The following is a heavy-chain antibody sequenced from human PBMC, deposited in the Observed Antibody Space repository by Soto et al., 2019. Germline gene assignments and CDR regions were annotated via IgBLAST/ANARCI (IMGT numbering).Heavy chain of an antibody. J-gene: IGHJ6*02. Sequence: GGSLSLSCAASGFTFSSYWMSWVRQAPGKGLGWVANIKQDGSEKYYVDSVKGRFTISRDNAKNSLYLQMNSLRAEDTAVYYCARDNGYDFWSGPIYYYYYGMDVWGQGTTVTVSS. CDR1: GFTFSSYW. CDR2: IKQDGSEK. CDR3: ARDNGYDFWSGPIYYYYYGMDV. V-gene: IGHV3-7*01. D-gene: IGHD3-3*01.